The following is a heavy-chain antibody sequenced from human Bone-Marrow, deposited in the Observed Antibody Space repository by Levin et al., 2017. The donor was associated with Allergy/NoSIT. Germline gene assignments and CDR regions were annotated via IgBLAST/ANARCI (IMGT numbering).Heavy chain of an antibody. CDR2: IIPVFGTA. D-gene: IGHD2-15*01. Sequence: GGSLRLSCKASVGTFSNYGISWVRQAPGQGLEWMGGIIPVFGTATYAQKFQGRVTITADESTSTAYLDLSSLRSEDTAVYYCAREYKYCRGGTCYIYFDYWGQGTRVTVSS. CDR1: VGTFSNYG. CDR3: AREYKYCRGGTCYIYFDY. V-gene: IGHV1-69*01. J-gene: IGHJ4*02.